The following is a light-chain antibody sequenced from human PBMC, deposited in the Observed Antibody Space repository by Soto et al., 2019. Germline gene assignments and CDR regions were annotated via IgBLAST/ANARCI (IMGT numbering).Light chain of an antibody. CDR3: PHTLSVPPT. V-gene: IGKV1-12*01. J-gene: IGKJ1*01. Sequence: DVQMTQSPSSVSASEGDRGTXXXRASQASDRWVAGYQQQPGAAPQIXRFTGSLLHRLGPPMFSGRGSATHFTLTSSSLHPEDFATYSCPHTLSVPPTFGQGTKV. CDR2: TGS. CDR1: QASDRW.